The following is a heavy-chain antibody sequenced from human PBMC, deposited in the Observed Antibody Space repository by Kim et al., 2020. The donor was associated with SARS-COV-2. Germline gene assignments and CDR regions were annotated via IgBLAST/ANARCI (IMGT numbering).Heavy chain of an antibody. J-gene: IGHJ4*02. D-gene: IGHD5-12*01. Sequence: YAQKFQGRVTMTRDTSTSTVYMELSSLRSEDTAVYYCARSPPWATILYYWGQGTLVTVSS. CDR3: ARSPPWATILYY. V-gene: IGHV1-46*01.